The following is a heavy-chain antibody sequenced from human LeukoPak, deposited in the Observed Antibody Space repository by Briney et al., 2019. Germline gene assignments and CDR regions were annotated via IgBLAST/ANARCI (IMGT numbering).Heavy chain of an antibody. D-gene: IGHD3-9*01. CDR3: ARGFDGPNAFDI. CDR1: GGSISSSSYY. V-gene: IGHV4-39*07. J-gene: IGHJ3*02. CDR2: IYYSGST. Sequence: SETLSLTCTVSGGSISSSSYYWGWIRQPPGKGLEWIGSIYYSGSTYYNPSLKSRVTISVDTSKNQVSLKLSSMTAADTAVYYCARGFDGPNAFDIWGQGTMVTVSS.